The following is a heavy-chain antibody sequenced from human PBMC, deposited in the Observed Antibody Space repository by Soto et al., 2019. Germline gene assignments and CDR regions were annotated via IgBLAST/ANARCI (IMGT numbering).Heavy chain of an antibody. CDR2: IVVGSGHT. Sequence: SVKVSCKTSGFTFTSSAMQWVRQARGQRLEWIGWIVVGSGHTNYAQKFQERVTITRDMSTSTAYMELSSLRSEDTAMYYCAAASSTSGGYYGMDVWGQGTTVTVS. D-gene: IGHD2-2*01. J-gene: IGHJ6*02. CDR3: AAASSTSGGYYGMDV. CDR1: GFTFTSSA. V-gene: IGHV1-58*02.